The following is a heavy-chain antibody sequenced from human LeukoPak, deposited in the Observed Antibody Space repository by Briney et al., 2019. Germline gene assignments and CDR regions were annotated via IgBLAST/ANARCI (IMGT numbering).Heavy chain of an antibody. CDR1: GGSISSYY. Sequence: PSETLSLTCTVSGGSISSYYWSWIRQPPGKGLEWIGYIYYSGSTNYNPSLRSRVTISVDTSKNHFSLKLSSVTAADTAVYHCARQGYYYYYGMDVWGHGTTVTVSS. CDR3: ARQGYYYYYGMDV. CDR2: IYYSGST. J-gene: IGHJ6*02. V-gene: IGHV4-59*08.